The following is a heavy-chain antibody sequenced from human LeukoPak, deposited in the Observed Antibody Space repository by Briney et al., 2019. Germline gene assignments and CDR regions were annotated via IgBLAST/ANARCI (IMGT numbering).Heavy chain of an antibody. V-gene: IGHV1-2*02. CDR2: INPNSGGT. CDR3: ARGGATSVITYPIDY. J-gene: IGHJ4*02. Sequence: GASVKVSCKASGYTFTDYYMHWVRQAPGQGLEWMGSINPNSGGTKYAQKFQDRVTMTRDTPISTAYMDLSRLRSDDTAVYYCARGGATSVITYPIDYWGKGNLVSVFS. CDR1: GYTFTDYY. D-gene: IGHD4-17*01.